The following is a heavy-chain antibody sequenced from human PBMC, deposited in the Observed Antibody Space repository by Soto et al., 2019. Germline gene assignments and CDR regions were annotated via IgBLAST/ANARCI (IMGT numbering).Heavy chain of an antibody. CDR1: GFSLTASGVA. J-gene: IGHJ4*02. CDR3: AHSIAGAGAMDYFDY. D-gene: IGHD3-10*01. CDR2: IYGDDDK. V-gene: IGHV2-5*02. Sequence: QITLEASGPTLVKPTQTLTLTCSCSGFSLTASGVAVGWIRQPPGKDLEWLALIYGDDDKRYRSSLKNRLTITRDILKNQVVLTMSAMDPVDTATYYCAHSIAGAGAMDYFDYWGQGTLVTVSS.